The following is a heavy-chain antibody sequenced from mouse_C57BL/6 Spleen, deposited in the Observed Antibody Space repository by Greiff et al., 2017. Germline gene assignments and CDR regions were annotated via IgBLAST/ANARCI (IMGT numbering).Heavy chain of an antibody. D-gene: IGHD3-2*02. V-gene: IGHV1-64*01. CDR3: ARDSSGYHFDY. CDR2: IHPNSGST. CDR1: GYTFTSYW. J-gene: IGHJ2*01. Sequence: QVQLQQPGAELVKPGASVKLSCKASGYTFTSYWMHWVKQRPGQGLEWIGMIHPNSGSTNYNEKFKSKATLTVDKSSSTAYMQLSSLTSEDSAVYDCARDSSGYHFDYWGQGTTLTVSS.